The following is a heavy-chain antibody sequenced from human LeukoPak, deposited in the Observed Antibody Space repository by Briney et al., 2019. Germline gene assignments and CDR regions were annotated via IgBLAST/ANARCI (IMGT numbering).Heavy chain of an antibody. CDR2: IKQDGSET. CDR3: ARAPWTVNTAMITYYYYYGMDV. Sequence: SGGSLRLSCVASGFTFSSYWMTCVRQAPGKGLDWVANIKQDGSETYYVDSVKGRFTISRDNAKNSLYLQMNSLRAEDTAVYYCARAPWTVNTAMITYYYYYGMDVWGQGTTVTVSS. D-gene: IGHD5-18*01. CDR1: GFTFSSYW. J-gene: IGHJ6*02. V-gene: IGHV3-7*04.